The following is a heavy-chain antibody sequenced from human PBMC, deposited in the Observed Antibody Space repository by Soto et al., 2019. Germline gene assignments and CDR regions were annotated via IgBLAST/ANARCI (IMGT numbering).Heavy chain of an antibody. D-gene: IGHD2-2*01. CDR3: ARRNRYCSSTSCHKQVGGWFDP. CDR1: GGSISSYY. J-gene: IGHJ5*02. V-gene: IGHV4-59*08. CDR2: IYYSGST. Sequence: SETLSLTCTVSGGSISSYYWSWIRQPPGKGLEWIGYIYYSGSTNYNPSLKSRVTISVDTSKNQFSLKLSSVTAADTAVYYCARRNRYCSSTSCHKQVGGWFDPWGQGTLVTVSS.